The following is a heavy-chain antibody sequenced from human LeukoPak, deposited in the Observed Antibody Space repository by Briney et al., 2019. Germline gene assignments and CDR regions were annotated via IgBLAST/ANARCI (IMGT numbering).Heavy chain of an antibody. CDR1: GFTFSSYA. J-gene: IGHJ4*02. CDR2: ISSNGGST. D-gene: IGHD4-23*01. CDR3: ARGGTTVVTVLSDY. Sequence: GGSLRLSCAASGFTFSSYAMHWVRQAPGKGLEYVSAISSNGGSTYYANSVKGRFTISRDNSKNTLYLQMGSLRAEDMAVYYCARGGTTVVTVLSDYWGQGTLVTVSS. V-gene: IGHV3-64*01.